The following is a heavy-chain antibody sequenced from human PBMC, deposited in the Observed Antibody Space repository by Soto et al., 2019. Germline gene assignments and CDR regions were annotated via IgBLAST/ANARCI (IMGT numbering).Heavy chain of an antibody. CDR2: IYNTGST. Sequence: QLQLQESGPGLVKPSETLSLTCTVSDDSISSGNYYWGWIRQPPGKGPEWIASIYNTGSTYYNPSFRSRVTMSVDTSKNQFSLKLRSVAAADTAVYYCARSVFPWGQGTLVTVSS. V-gene: IGHV4-39*01. J-gene: IGHJ5*02. CDR3: ARSVFP. CDR1: DDSISSGNYY.